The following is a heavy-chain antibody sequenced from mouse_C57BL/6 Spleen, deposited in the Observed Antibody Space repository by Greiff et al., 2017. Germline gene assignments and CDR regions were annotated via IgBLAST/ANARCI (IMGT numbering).Heavy chain of an antibody. D-gene: IGHD3-2*02. V-gene: IGHV3-8*01. CDR2: ISYSGST. Sequence: EVKLMESGPGLAKPSQTLSLTCSVTGYSITSDYWNWIRKFPGNKLEYMGYISYSGSTYYNPSHKSRISITRYTSKNQYFHQLNSVTTEDTATYYCARSSGYRGYYAMDYRGQGTSVTVSS. J-gene: IGHJ4*01. CDR3: ARSSGYRGYYAMDY. CDR1: GYSITSDY.